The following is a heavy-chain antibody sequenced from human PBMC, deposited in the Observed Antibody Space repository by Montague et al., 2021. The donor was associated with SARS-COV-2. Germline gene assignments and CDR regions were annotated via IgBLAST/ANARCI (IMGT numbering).Heavy chain of an antibody. Sequence: SETLSLTCTVSGGSISSSSYYWGWIRQPPGKGLEWIGSIYYSGSTYYNPSLKSRVTISVDTSKNQFSLKLSSVTAADTAVYYCATDEKDIESSSWDVFYYHGIDVWGQGTMATVSS. V-gene: IGHV4-39*07. D-gene: IGHD6-13*01. CDR2: IYYSGST. CDR1: GGSISSSSYY. CDR3: ATDEKDIESSSWDVFYYHGIDV. J-gene: IGHJ6*02.